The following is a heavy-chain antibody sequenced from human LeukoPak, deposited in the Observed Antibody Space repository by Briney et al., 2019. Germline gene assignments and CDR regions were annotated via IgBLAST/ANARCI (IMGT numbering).Heavy chain of an antibody. CDR1: GYSFTNYW. V-gene: IGHV5-51*01. Sequence: GESLKISCQTSGYSFTNYWIGWVRQMPGKGLEWMGIIYPGDSDSRYSPSFQGQVTISADKSVSTAYLQWSSLRASDTAIYYCARQSQGGTSTWYYYWGRGTLVTVSS. J-gene: IGHJ4*02. CDR3: ARQSQGGTSTWYYY. CDR2: IYPGDSDS. D-gene: IGHD6-13*01.